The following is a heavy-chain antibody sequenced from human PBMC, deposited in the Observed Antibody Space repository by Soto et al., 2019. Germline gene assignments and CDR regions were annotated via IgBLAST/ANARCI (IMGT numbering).Heavy chain of an antibody. J-gene: IGHJ4*02. V-gene: IGHV3-33*01. CDR3: AGSSGYSFFDY. Sequence: QVQLVESGGGVVQPGRSLRLSCAASGFTFSSYGMHWVRQAPGKGLEWVAVIWYDGSNKYYADSVKGRFTISRDNSKNTLYLQMNSLRAEETAVYCCAGSSGYSFFDYWGQGTLVTVSS. CDR1: GFTFSSYG. CDR2: IWYDGSNK. D-gene: IGHD3-22*01.